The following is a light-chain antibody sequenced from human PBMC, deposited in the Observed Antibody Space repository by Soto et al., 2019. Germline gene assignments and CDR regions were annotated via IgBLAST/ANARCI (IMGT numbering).Light chain of an antibody. CDR2: DVR. Sequence: SALIQPASVSGSPGQSITISCTGTHSDVGGFDYVSWFQQYPGRAPKLLIFDVRDRPSGVSNRFSGSKSGATASLTISGLQADDEADYYCVSYTSRTNLVVFGTGTKLTVL. V-gene: IGLV2-14*03. J-gene: IGLJ2*01. CDR3: VSYTSRTNLVV. CDR1: HSDVGGFDY.